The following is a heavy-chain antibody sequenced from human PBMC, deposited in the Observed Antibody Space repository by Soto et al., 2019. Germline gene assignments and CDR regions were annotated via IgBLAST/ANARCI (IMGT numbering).Heavy chain of an antibody. CDR1: GGSISRGGYY. Sequence: PSETLSLTCTVSGGSISRGGYYWCWIRQHPGKGLEWIGYIYYSGSTYYNPSLKSRVTISVDTSKNQFSLKLSSVTAADTAVYYCAREIVVVPAAFDPWGQGTLVTVSS. V-gene: IGHV4-31*03. D-gene: IGHD2-2*01. CDR2: IYYSGST. J-gene: IGHJ5*02. CDR3: AREIVVVPAAFDP.